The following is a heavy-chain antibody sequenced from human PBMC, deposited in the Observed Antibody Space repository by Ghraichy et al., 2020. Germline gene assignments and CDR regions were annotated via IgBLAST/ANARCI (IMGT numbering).Heavy chain of an antibody. J-gene: IGHJ6*01. CDR2: IKEDGSDK. V-gene: IGHV3-7*01. D-gene: IGHD2-2*01. CDR1: GFTFSSYW. CDR3: ARRRVVPGASGWGYGMDG. Sequence: GGSLRLSCAVSGFTFSSYWMSWVRQVPGKGLEWVSSIKEDGSDKSYVDSLRGRFTISRDNAKNTLYLQMSSLRAEDTAVYYCARRRVVPGASGWGYGMDGWGQWTKVIVTS.